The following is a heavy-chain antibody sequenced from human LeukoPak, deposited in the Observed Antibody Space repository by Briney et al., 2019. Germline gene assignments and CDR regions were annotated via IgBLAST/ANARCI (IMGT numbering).Heavy chain of an antibody. J-gene: IGHJ6*04. V-gene: IGHV3-30*18. D-gene: IGHD3-10*02. CDR3: AELGITMIGGV. CDR2: ISYDGSNK. Sequence: GRSLRLACAASGFTFSSYGMHWVRQAPGKGLEWVAVISYDGSNKYYADSVKGRFTISRDNSKNTLYLQMNSLRAEDTAVYYCAELGITMIGGVWGKGTTVTISS. CDR1: GFTFSSYG.